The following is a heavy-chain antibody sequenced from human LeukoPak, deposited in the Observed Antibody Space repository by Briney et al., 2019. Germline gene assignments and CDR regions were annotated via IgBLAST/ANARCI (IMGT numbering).Heavy chain of an antibody. V-gene: IGHV3-53*04. CDR1: GFTVSSNY. J-gene: IGHJ6*02. CDR3: ARDVMSWSYSYGYREGMDV. CDR2: IDSGGST. D-gene: IGHD5-18*01. Sequence: RTGGSLRLSCAASGFTVSSNYMSWVRQAPGKGLGWVSAIDSGGSTYYADSVKGRFTISRHNSKNTLYLQMNSLRAEDTAVYYCARDVMSWSYSYGYREGMDVWGQGTTVTVSS.